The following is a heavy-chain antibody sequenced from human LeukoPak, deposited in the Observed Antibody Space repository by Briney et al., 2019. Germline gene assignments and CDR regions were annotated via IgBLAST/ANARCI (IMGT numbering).Heavy chain of an antibody. D-gene: IGHD6-13*01. CDR3: GRKTIAATGTSVFFDY. Sequence: SETLSLTCTVSGASVSSSGYYWSWIRQPPGKGLEWIGYIYHSGSTNYNPSLKSRVTISVDTSKNQFSLKLTSMTAADTAVYYCGRKTIAATGTSVFFDYWGQGTLVTVSS. CDR1: GASVSSSGYY. CDR2: IYHSGST. V-gene: IGHV4-61*08. J-gene: IGHJ4*02.